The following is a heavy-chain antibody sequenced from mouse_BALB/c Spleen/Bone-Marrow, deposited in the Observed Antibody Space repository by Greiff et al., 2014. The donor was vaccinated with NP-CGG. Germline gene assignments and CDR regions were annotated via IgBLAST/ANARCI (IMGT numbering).Heavy chain of an antibody. CDR3: ASSPGSSPAWFAY. J-gene: IGHJ3*01. Sequence: VQLQQSGPELVKPGASVRISCKASGYTFTSYYIHWVKQRPGQGLEWIGWIYPGNVNTKYNEKFKGKATLTADKSSSTAYMQLSSLTSEDSAVYFCASSPGSSPAWFAYWGQGTLVTVSA. V-gene: IGHV1S56*01. CDR2: IYPGNVNT. D-gene: IGHD1-1*01. CDR1: GYTFTSYY.